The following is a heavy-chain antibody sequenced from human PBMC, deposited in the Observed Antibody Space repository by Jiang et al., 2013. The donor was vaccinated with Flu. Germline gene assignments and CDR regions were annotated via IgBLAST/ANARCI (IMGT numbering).Heavy chain of an antibody. V-gene: IGHV4-39*01. D-gene: IGHD3-22*01. Sequence: SSNNYYCGWIRQPPGKGLEWIGSMEYSGSTYYNPSLKSRVTISVDTSKNQFSLNLSSVTAADTAVYYCARSSQDYYNRTGYPDSWGQGTLVTVS. CDR3: ARSSQDYYNRTGYPDS. J-gene: IGHJ4*02. CDR2: MEYSGST. CDR1: SSNNYY.